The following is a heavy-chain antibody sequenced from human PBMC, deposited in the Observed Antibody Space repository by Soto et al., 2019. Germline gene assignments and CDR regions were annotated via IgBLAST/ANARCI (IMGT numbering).Heavy chain of an antibody. V-gene: IGHV4-34*01. J-gene: IGHJ5*02. CDR2: INHSGST. CDR3: AKDQGRGRTDA. Sequence: PSETLSLTCAVYGGSISDYYWSWIRQPPGKGLEWIGEINHSGSTNCNPSLKSRVTISADTSKNQFSLKINSVTAADTAVYYCAKDQGRGRTDAWGQGNLVTVSS. D-gene: IGHD3-10*01. CDR1: GGSISDYY.